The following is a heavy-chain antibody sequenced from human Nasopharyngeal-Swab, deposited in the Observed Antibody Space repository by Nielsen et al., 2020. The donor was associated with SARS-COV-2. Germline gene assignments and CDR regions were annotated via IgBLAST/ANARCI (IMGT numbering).Heavy chain of an antibody. J-gene: IGHJ4*02. D-gene: IGHD5-24*01. Sequence: ASVKVSCKVSGHTLTELYIHWVRQAPGKGLQWMGGFDPEDGENIYAEKFQGRVTMTRDTSTSTVYMELSSLRSEDTAVYFCARDRDGYNWYLPYFWGQGTLVTVSS. CDR3: ARDRDGYNWYLPYF. V-gene: IGHV1-24*01. CDR1: GHTLTELY. CDR2: FDPEDGEN.